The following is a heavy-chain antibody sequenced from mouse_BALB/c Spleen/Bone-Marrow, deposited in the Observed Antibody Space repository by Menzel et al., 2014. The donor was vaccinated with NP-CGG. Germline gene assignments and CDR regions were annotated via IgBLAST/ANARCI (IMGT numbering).Heavy chain of an antibody. D-gene: IGHD1-1*01. J-gene: IGHJ1*01. CDR1: GFNIKDTY. CDR2: IDPANGNT. CDR3: ARGGSSYGWYCDV. V-gene: IGHV14-3*02. Sequence: VQLQQSGAELVKPGASVKLSCTASGFNIKDTYMHWVKQRPEQGLEWIGRIDPANGNTKYDPKFQGKATITADTSSNTAYLQLISLTSEGTAVYYSARGGSSYGWYCDVWGAGTTVTVSS.